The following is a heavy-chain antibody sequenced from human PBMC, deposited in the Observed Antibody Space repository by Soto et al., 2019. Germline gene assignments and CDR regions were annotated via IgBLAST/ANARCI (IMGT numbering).Heavy chain of an antibody. CDR1: GYTFTSYG. V-gene: IGHV1-18*01. D-gene: IGHD3-9*01. CDR3: ARGGYYDILTGYSARMGIDY. J-gene: IGHJ4*02. Sequence: ASVKVSCKASGYTFTSYGISWVRQAPGQGLEWMGWISAYNGNTNYAQKLQGRVTMTTDTSTSTAYMELRSLRSDDTAVYYCARGGYYDILTGYSARMGIDYWGQGTLVTV. CDR2: ISAYNGNT.